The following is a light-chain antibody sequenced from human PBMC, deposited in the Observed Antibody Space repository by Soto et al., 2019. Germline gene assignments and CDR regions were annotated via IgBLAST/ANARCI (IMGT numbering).Light chain of an antibody. V-gene: IGKV3-11*01. CDR3: QQRSNGPPWT. J-gene: IGKJ1*01. Sequence: EIVMTQSPATLSVSPGGRSTLSCRASQSISDTLAWYQQKPGQAPRLLIYSASRGATGIPARFSGSGSGTDFTLTISSLEPEDFAVYYCQQRSNGPPWTFGQGTKVDI. CDR1: QSISDT. CDR2: SAS.